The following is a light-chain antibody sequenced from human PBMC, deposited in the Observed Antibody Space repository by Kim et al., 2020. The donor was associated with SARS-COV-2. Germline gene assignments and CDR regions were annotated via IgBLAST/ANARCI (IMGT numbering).Light chain of an antibody. CDR1: RGISNC. CDR2: DAS. V-gene: IGKV1-16*02. Sequence: ASVGDSVTITCRASRGISNCLDWFQQKPRKAPKSLIYDASSWQSGVPSKFSGNGSGTDFTLTISSLEPEDFATYYYRQYKSYPITFGGRTTVDIK. CDR3: RQYKSYPIT. J-gene: IGKJ4*01.